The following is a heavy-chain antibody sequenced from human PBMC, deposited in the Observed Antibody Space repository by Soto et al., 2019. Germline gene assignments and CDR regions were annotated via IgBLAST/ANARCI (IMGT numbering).Heavy chain of an antibody. CDR1: GGSFSGYY. D-gene: IGHD6-6*01. CDR3: ARGKIAARIYYYYYMDV. V-gene: IGHV4-34*01. J-gene: IGHJ6*03. Sequence: SETLSLTCAVYGGSFSGYYWSWIRQPPGKELEWIGEINHSGSTNYNPSLKSRVTISVDTSKNQFSLKLSSVTAADTAVYYCARGKIAARIYYYYYMDVWGKGTTVTVSS. CDR2: INHSGST.